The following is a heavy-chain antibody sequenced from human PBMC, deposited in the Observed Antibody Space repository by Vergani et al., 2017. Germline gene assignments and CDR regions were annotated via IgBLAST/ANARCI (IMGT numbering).Heavy chain of an antibody. CDR2: IRYDGCKK. CDR3: ARGDSYSSSLYSRFGY. D-gene: IGHD6-13*01. Sequence: VQLVESGGGLVPPGRSLRLSCAASGFSFGDYAMTWVRQAPGKGLEWVAFIRYDGCKKFYADSVKGRFTISRDNSKNTLYLQMNSLRAEDTAVYYCARGDSYSSSLYSRFGYRGQGNLVTGSS. J-gene: IGHJ4*01. CDR1: GFSFGDYA. V-gene: IGHV3-30*02.